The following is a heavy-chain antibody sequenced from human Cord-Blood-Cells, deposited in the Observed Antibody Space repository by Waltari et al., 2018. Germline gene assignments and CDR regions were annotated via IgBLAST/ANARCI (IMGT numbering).Heavy chain of an antibody. CDR3: ARGPDLWFGELYFDY. CDR2: INHSGST. V-gene: IGHV4-34*01. D-gene: IGHD3-10*01. Sequence: QVQLQQWGAGLLQPSETLSLTCAVYGGSFSGYYWRWIRQPPGKGLELIGEINHSGSTNYNPSLKSRVTISVDTSKNQFSLKLSSVTAADTAVYYCARGPDLWFGELYFDYWGQGTLVTVSS. J-gene: IGHJ4*02. CDR1: GGSFSGYY.